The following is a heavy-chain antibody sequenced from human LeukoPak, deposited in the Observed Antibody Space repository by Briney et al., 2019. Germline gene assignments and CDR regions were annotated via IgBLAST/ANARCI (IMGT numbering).Heavy chain of an antibody. CDR3: ARAGSGYSYGYYFDY. J-gene: IGHJ4*02. D-gene: IGHD5-18*01. CDR2: IYSGGST. Sequence: GGSLRLSCAASGFTFSSYGMHWVRQAPGKGLEWVSVIYSGGSTYYADSVKGRFTISRDNSKNTLYLQMNSLRAEDTAVYYCARAGSGYSYGYYFDYWGQGTLVTVSS. CDR1: GFTFSSYG. V-gene: IGHV3-66*01.